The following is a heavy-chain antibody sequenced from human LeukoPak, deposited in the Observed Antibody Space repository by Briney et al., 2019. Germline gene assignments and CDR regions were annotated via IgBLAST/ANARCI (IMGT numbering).Heavy chain of an antibody. Sequence: PSETLSLTCAVYGGSFSGYYWSWLRQPPGKGLEWIGEINHSGSTNYNPSLKSRVTILVDTSKNQFSLKLSSVTAADTAVYYCARGRDYYVSRALSYCGEGTLVTVSS. D-gene: IGHD3-22*01. J-gene: IGHJ4*02. CDR2: INHSGST. CDR1: GGSFSGYY. CDR3: ARGRDYYVSRALSY. V-gene: IGHV4-34*01.